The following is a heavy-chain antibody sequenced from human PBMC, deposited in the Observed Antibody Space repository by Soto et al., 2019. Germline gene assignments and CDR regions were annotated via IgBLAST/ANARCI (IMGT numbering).Heavy chain of an antibody. CDR1: GFTFSDYY. D-gene: IGHD2-2*01. V-gene: IGHV3-11*01. CDR3: VRGFGPTTSTSFDY. J-gene: IGHJ4*02. CDR2: ISATGTTM. Sequence: QVQLVESGGGLVNPGGSLRLSCAASGFTFSDYYMTWIRQGPGQGLEWISYISATGTTMYYPESVKGRFTSSRDNAKNTLYLQMNSLRAEDTAVYYCVRGFGPTTSTSFDYWGQGTLVTVSS.